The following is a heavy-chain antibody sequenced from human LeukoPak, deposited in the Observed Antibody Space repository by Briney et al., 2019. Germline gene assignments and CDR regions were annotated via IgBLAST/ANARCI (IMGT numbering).Heavy chain of an antibody. CDR2: IYYSGST. CDR3: ARMVRGVIITFVDY. D-gene: IGHD3-10*01. V-gene: IGHV4-61*01. CDR1: GGSINSGSYY. Sequence: PSQTLSLTCTVSGGSINSGSYYWSWIRQPPGKGLEWIGYIYYSGSTNYNPSLKSRVTISVDTSKNQFSLKLSSVTAADTAVYYCARMVRGVIITFVDYWGQGTLVTVSS. J-gene: IGHJ4*02.